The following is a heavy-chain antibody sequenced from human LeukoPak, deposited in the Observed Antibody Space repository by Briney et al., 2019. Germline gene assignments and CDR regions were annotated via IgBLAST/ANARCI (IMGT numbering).Heavy chain of an antibody. D-gene: IGHD5-24*01. CDR2: INHSGST. CDR1: GGSFSGYY. V-gene: IGHV4-34*01. Sequence: SEPLSLPCAVYGGSFSGYYWSWIRQPPGKGLEWLGEINHSGSTIYNPSLKGRVPISVDKSKNHFLSTMRSVTAADPAVDYCARVSGRGRDRRSWYFYLWGRGTLVTVFS. J-gene: IGHJ2*01. CDR3: ARVSGRGRDRRSWYFYL.